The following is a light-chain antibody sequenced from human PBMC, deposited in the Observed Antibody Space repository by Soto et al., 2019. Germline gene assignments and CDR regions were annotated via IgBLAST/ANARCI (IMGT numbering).Light chain of an antibody. CDR3: LQDYDYPWT. V-gene: IGKV1-6*01. J-gene: IGKJ1*01. CDR1: QSIRSY. CDR2: AAS. Sequence: IQMTQSPSSLSASVVDTVIITCRTSQSIRSYLNWYQQKPGRAPNLLIYAASRLQSGVTSRLSGSGSGTDFTLTISSLQPEDFATYYCLQDYDYPWTFGQGTKVDIK.